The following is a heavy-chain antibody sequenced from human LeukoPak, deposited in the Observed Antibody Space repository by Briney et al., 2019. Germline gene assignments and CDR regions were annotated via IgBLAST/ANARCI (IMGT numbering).Heavy chain of an antibody. CDR1: AFTFGSFG. V-gene: IGHV3-23*01. CDR3: AKGRIQSYMAPEY. J-gene: IGHJ4*02. Sequence: GGSLRLSCAASAFTFGSFGMSWVRQAPGKGLEWVSAISDTGGSTFYADSVKGRFTISRDNYKNTLYMQMNSLRAEDTAVYYCAKGRIQSYMAPEYWGQGTLVTVSS. D-gene: IGHD5-18*01. CDR2: ISDTGGST.